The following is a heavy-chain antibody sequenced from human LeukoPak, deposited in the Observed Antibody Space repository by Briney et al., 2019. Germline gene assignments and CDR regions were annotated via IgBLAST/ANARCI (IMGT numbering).Heavy chain of an antibody. Sequence: PGGSLRLSCAASGFTFDDYAVHWVRQAPGKGLEWVSGISWNSGSIGYADSVKGRFTISRDNAKNSLYLQMNSLRAEDTALYYCAKDIDYDSSGYYFDYWGQGTLVTVSS. J-gene: IGHJ4*02. V-gene: IGHV3-9*01. CDR1: GFTFDDYA. D-gene: IGHD3-22*01. CDR3: AKDIDYDSSGYYFDY. CDR2: ISWNSGSI.